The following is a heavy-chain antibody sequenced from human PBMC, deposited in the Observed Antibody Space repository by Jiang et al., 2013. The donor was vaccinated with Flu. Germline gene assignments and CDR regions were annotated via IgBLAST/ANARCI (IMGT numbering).Heavy chain of an antibody. J-gene: IGHJ4*02. Sequence: WVRQAPGKGLEWVAVISYDGSNKYYADSVKGRFTISRDNSKNTLYLQMNSLRAEDTAVYYCATASPIFDYWGQGTLVTVSS. CDR2: ISYDGSNK. D-gene: IGHD3-9*01. CDR3: ATASPIFDY. V-gene: IGHV3-30*03.